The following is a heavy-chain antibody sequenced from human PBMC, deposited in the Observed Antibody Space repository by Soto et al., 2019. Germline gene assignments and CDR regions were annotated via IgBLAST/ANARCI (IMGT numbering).Heavy chain of an antibody. J-gene: IGHJ6*02. CDR2: MNPNSGNT. D-gene: IGHD3-3*01. CDR1: GYTFTSYD. Sequence: QVQLVQSGAEVKKPGASVKVSCKASGYTFTSYDINWVRQATVQGLELMGWMNPNSGNTGYAQKFQGRVTMPRNTSISTAYMELSSLRSEDTAVYYCARGLEWLLTWYGMDVWGQGTTVTVSS. CDR3: ARGLEWLLTWYGMDV. V-gene: IGHV1-8*01.